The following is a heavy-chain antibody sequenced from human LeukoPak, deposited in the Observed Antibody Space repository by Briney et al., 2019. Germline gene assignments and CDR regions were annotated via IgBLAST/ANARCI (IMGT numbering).Heavy chain of an antibody. D-gene: IGHD6-19*01. CDR3: ARDQWLAYYYQDMDV. V-gene: IGHV3-7*01. Sequence: DSVQGRFTISRDNAENSLYLQMNSLRAEDTAIYYCARDQWLAYYYQDMDVWGEGTTVTVSS. J-gene: IGHJ6*04.